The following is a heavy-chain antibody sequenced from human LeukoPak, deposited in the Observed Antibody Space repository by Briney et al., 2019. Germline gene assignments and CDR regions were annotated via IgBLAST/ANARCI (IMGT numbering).Heavy chain of an antibody. CDR3: ARAAYSGYYFDY. CDR1: GFTFNNYG. J-gene: IGHJ4*02. Sequence: GGSLRLSCAASGFTFNNYGMTWVRQAPGKGLEWVSAISGSGGNIYYADSVKGRFTICRDYSKNPVHLQMNSLRAKDTAVYFCARAAYSGYYFDYWGQGTLVTVSS. D-gene: IGHD1-26*01. V-gene: IGHV3-23*01. CDR2: ISGSGGNI.